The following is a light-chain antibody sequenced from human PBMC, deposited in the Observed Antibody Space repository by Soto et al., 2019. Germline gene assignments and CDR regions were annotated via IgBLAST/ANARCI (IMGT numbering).Light chain of an antibody. CDR3: QQRSNWPLT. J-gene: IGKJ3*01. CDR1: QSVSSY. CDR2: DAS. V-gene: IGKV3-11*01. Sequence: EIVLTQSPATLSLSPGERATLSCRASQSVSSYLGWYQQKPGQAPRLLIYDASNRATGIPARFSGSGSGTDFTLTISSLEPDDFAVYYCQQRSNWPLTFGPGTKVDIK.